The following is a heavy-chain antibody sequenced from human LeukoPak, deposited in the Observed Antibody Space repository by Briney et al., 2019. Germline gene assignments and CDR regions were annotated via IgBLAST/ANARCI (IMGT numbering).Heavy chain of an antibody. V-gene: IGHV1-2*02. CDR2: INPNSGGT. J-gene: IGHJ4*02. Sequence: ASVKVSCKASGYTFTGYYMHWVRQAPGQGLEWMGWINPNSGGTNYAQKFQGRVTMTRDTSISTAYMELSRLRSDDTAVYYCARVNYYGSGSINLDYWGQGTLVTVSS. D-gene: IGHD3-10*01. CDR3: ARVNYYGSGSINLDY. CDR1: GYTFTGYY.